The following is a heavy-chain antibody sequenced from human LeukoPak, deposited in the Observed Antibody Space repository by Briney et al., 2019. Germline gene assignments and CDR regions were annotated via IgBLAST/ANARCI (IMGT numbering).Heavy chain of an antibody. CDR1: GYTFTGYY. CDR3: APVYDFWSGYYEY. CDR2: INPNSGGT. Sequence: ASVKVSCKASGYTFTGYYMHWVRQAPGQGLEWMGWINPNSGGTNYAQKFQGRVTMTRDTSISTAYMELSRLRSDDTAVYYCAPVYDFWSGYYEYWGQGTLVTVSS. D-gene: IGHD3-3*01. V-gene: IGHV1-2*02. J-gene: IGHJ4*02.